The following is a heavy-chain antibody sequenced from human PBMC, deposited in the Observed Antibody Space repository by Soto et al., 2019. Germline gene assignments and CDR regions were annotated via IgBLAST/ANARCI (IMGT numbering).Heavy chain of an antibody. CDR3: AIDWNYRYYYYYGMDV. CDR2: MNPNSGNT. Sequence: GASVKVSCKASGYTFTSYDINWVRQATGQGLEWMGWMNPNSGNTGYAQKFQGRVTMTRNTSISTAYMELSSLRSEDTAVYYCAIDWNYRYYYYYGMDVWAQGTTVPVSS. J-gene: IGHJ6*02. V-gene: IGHV1-8*01. D-gene: IGHD1-7*01. CDR1: GYTFTSYD.